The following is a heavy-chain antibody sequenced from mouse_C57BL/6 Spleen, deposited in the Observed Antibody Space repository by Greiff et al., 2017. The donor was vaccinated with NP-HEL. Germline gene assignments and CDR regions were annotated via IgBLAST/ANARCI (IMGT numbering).Heavy chain of an antibody. Sequence: QVQLQQPGAELVKPGASVKLSCKASGYTFTSYWMQWVKQRPGQGLEWIGEIDPSDSYTNYNQKFKGKATLTVDTSSSTAHMQLSSLTSEDSSVYYCARSDGRYFDVWGTGTTVTVSS. CDR1: GYTFTSYW. V-gene: IGHV1-50*01. CDR2: IDPSDSYT. J-gene: IGHJ1*03. D-gene: IGHD2-3*01. CDR3: ARSDGRYFDV.